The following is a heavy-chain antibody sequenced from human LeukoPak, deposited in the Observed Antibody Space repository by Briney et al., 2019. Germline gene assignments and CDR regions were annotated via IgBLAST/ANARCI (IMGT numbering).Heavy chain of an antibody. CDR1: GFTFSGYD. V-gene: IGHV3-23*01. J-gene: IGHJ2*01. CDR2: LSADGVGT. CDR3: TKVLRTWYFDL. Sequence: PGGSLRLSCAASGFTFSGYDMSWVRQAPGKGLEWVSSLSADGVGTTYADSVKGRCTVSRDFSANTLYLQMNSLRADDTAIYYCTKVLRTWYFDLWGRGALVTVSS.